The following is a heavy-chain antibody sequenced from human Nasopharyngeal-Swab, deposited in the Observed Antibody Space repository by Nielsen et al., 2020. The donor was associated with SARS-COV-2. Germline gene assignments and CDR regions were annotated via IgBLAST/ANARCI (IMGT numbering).Heavy chain of an antibody. J-gene: IGHJ6*03. CDR1: GFTFSSYD. D-gene: IGHD3-3*01. CDR2: IGTEGDT. CDR3: ARARGINLGLGVVGDMDV. Sequence: GESLKISCAASGFTFSSYDMHWVRQVTGKGLEWVSSIGTEGDTHYPDSVKGRFTILRENAKSSLYLQMNIVRAEDTGVYYCARARGINLGLGVVGDMDVWGKGTTVTVSS. V-gene: IGHV3-13*01.